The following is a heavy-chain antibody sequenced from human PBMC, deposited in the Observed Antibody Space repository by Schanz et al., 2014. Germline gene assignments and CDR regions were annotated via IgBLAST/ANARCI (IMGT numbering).Heavy chain of an antibody. CDR3: ARIGGSVFDY. CDR1: GFTFSSYW. D-gene: IGHD3-10*01. Sequence: EVQLVESGGGLVQPGGSLRLSCAASGFTFSSYWMHWVRQVPGKGLVWVSFIYIGGNTYYADSVKGRFTISRDNSKNTVYIQMKSLRAEDTAVYYCARIGGSVFDYWAQGTLVTVSS. V-gene: IGHV3-66*01. J-gene: IGHJ4*02. CDR2: IYIGGNT.